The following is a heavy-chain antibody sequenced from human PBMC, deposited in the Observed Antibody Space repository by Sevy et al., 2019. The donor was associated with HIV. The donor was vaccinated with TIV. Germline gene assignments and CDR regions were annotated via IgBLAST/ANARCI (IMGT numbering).Heavy chain of an antibody. J-gene: IGHJ4*02. D-gene: IGHD3-3*01. CDR2: ISSSGSTI. V-gene: IGHV3-11*01. CDR3: ATAEVGITIFGVVTPPFDY. Sequence: GGSLRLSCAASGFTFSDYYMSWIRQAPGKGLEWVSYISSSGSTIYYADSVKGQFTISRDNAKNSLYLQMNSLRAEDTAVYYCATAEVGITIFGVVTPPFDYWGQGTLVTVSS. CDR1: GFTFSDYY.